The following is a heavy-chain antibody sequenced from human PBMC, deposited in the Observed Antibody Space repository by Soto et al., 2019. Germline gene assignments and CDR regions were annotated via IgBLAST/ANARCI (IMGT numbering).Heavy chain of an antibody. CDR1: GFTFSTYG. Sequence: QVQLVESGGGEVQPGRSLTISCAASGFTFSTYGMHWGRQTPGKGLEWVAVISYDGTNKFYSDSVKGRFTISRDNFKNTLTLQMNSLRADDTAVYSCAKDLQSYGDYDYYCY. D-gene: IGHD2-21*02. V-gene: IGHV3-30*18. J-gene: IGHJ6*03. CDR3: AKDLQSYGDYDYYCY. CDR2: ISYDGTNK.